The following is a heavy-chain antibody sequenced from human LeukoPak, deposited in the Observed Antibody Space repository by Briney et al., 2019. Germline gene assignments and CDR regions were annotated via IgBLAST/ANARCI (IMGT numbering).Heavy chain of an antibody. V-gene: IGHV4-4*07. CDR2: IYTSGST. J-gene: IGHJ3*02. D-gene: IGHD3-10*01. CDR1: GGSISSYY. CDR3: ARDPITMVRGVINWTRVRDAFDI. Sequence: SETLSLTCTVSGGSISSYYWSWIRQPAGKGLEWIGSIYTSGSTNYNPSLKSRVTMSVDTSKNQFSLKLSSVTAADTAVYYCARDPITMVRGVINWTRVRDAFDIWGQGTMVTVSS.